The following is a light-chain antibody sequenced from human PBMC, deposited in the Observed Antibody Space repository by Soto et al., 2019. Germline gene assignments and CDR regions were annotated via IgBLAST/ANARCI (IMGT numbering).Light chain of an antibody. CDR3: QQDGSSFT. CDR2: GTF. Sequence: EIVLTQSPGTLSLSPGERATLSCRASQSVTRNLAWYQQKPGQAPRLLIYGTFYRAASIPDRFSCSGSGTDFTLTISRLEPDDFAVYYCQQDGSSFTFGGGSKVEIK. V-gene: IGKV3-20*01. CDR1: QSVTRN. J-gene: IGKJ4*01.